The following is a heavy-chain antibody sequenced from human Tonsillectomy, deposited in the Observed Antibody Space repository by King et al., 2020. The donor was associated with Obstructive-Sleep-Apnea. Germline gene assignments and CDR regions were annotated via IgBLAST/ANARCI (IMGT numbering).Heavy chain of an antibody. V-gene: IGHV3-13*01. D-gene: IGHD3-10*01. J-gene: IGHJ4*02. CDR2: IGSGGDT. CDR3: ARENRAYGSGRKYFDY. Sequence: VQLVESGGGLVQPGGSLRLSCAASGFTLSSYDMHWVRQVTGKGLEWVSAIGSGGDTYYPGSVKGRFTISRENAKNSLYLQMNSLTAGDTAVYYCARENRAYGSGRKYFDYWGQGTLVTVSS. CDR1: GFTLSSYD.